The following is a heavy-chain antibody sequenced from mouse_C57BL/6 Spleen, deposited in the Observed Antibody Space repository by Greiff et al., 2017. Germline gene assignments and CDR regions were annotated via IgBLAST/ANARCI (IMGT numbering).Heavy chain of an antibody. CDR2: IWSGGST. D-gene: IGHD4-1*01. J-gene: IGHJ2*01. CDR1: GFSLTSYG. V-gene: IGHV2-2*01. CDR3: ARELTGFDY. Sequence: VQLVESGPGLVQPSQSLSITCTVSGFSLTSYGVHWVRQSPGKGLEWLGVIWSGGSTDYNAAFISRLSISKDNSKSQVFFKMNSLQADDTAIYYCARELTGFDYWGQGTTLTVSS.